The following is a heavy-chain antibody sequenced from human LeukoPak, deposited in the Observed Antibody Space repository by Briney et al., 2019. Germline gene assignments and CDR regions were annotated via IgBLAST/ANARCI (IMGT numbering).Heavy chain of an antibody. J-gene: IGHJ4*02. D-gene: IGHD1-26*01. Sequence: ASVKVSCKASGYTFTSYGISWVRQAPGQGLEWMGWISAYNGNTNYAQKLQGRVTMTTDTSTSTAYMELRSLRSDDTAVYYCARERGITTVGATTFDYWGQGTLVTVSS. V-gene: IGHV1-18*01. CDR1: GYTFTSYG. CDR3: ARERGITTVGATTFDY. CDR2: ISAYNGNT.